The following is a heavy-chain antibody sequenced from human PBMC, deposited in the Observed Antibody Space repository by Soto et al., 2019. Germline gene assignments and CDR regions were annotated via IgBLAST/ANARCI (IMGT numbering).Heavy chain of an antibody. CDR3: ASDPHFGSWTASSGYYVGVDY. CDR1: GFTFSSYA. D-gene: IGHD3-22*01. V-gene: IGHV3-30-3*01. Sequence: GGSLRLSCAASGFTFSSYAMHWVRQAPGKGLEWVAVISYDGSNKYYADSVKGRFTISRDNSKNTLYLQMNSLRAEDTAVYYCASDPHFGSWTASSGYYVGVDYWGQGTLVTVSS. CDR2: ISYDGSNK. J-gene: IGHJ4*02.